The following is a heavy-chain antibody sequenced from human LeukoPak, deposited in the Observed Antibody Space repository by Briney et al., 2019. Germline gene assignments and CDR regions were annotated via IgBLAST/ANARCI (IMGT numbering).Heavy chain of an antibody. CDR2: INPSGVST. CDR3: ARVNYYDSSGFFDY. J-gene: IGHJ4*02. V-gene: IGHV1-46*01. Sequence: ASVKVSSKASGYTFTIYYMHLVRHAPGRGLEWMGIINPSGVSTSYAQKFQGRVTMNSDTSTSTVYMELSSLRSEDTAVYYCARVNYYDSSGFFDYWGQGTLVTVS. CDR1: GYTFTIYY. D-gene: IGHD3-22*01.